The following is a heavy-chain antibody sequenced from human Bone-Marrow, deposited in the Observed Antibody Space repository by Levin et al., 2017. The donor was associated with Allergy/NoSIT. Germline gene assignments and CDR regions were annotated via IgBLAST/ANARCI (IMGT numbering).Heavy chain of an antibody. CDR3: AGIKHYTLGSAEAFDI. V-gene: IGHV4-34*01. CDR2: ISDSGST. CDR1: GGSFSDYY. Sequence: SQTLSLTCAVYGGSFSDYYWSWIRQPPGKGLEWIGEISDSGSTNHNPSLKSRVTLSVDTSKNQFSVKLSPVTAADTAVYYCAGIKHYTLGSAEAFDIWGQGTMVTVSS. J-gene: IGHJ3*02. D-gene: IGHD3-10*01.